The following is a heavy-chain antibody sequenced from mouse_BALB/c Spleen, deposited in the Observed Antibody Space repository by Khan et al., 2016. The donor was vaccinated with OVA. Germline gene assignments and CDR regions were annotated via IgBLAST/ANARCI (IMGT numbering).Heavy chain of an antibody. CDR3: AKRNCYGYYIDY. CDR2: ISYSGVT. V-gene: IGHV3-2*02. D-gene: IGHD1-1*01. J-gene: IGHJ2*01. CDR1: GYSITSGYA. Sequence: EVQLQESGPGLVKPSQSLSLTCTVTGYSITSGYAWNWIRQFPGNKLEWMGYISYSGVTSYTPSLKSRISITRDTSKNQFFLQLNSVTTEDTATYYCAKRNCYGYYIDYWGQGTTLTVSS.